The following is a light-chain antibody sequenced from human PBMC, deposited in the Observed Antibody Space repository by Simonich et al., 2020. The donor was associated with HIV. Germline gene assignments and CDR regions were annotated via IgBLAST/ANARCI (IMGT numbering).Light chain of an antibody. CDR3: QQYNNRPLT. Sequence: EIVMTQSPVTLSVSPGERATLTCRASQSVSSNLAWYQQNPGQAPRLLIFDASTRATGVPAKFSGSGSGTEFTLTISSIQSEDFAVYYCQQYNNRPLTFGGGTKVEIK. J-gene: IGKJ4*01. V-gene: IGKV3-15*01. CDR2: DAS. CDR1: QSVSSN.